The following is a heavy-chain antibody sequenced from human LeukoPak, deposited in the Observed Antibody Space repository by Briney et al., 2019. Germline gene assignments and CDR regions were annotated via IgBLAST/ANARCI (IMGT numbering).Heavy chain of an antibody. J-gene: IGHJ3*02. CDR1: GGTFSSYA. D-gene: IGHD4-17*01. CDR2: IIPIFGTA. Sequence: ASVKVSCKASGGTFSSYAISWVRQAPGQGLEWMGGIIPIFGTANYAQKFQGRVTITTDESTSTAYMELSSLRSEDTAVYYCARDSVGRYGDYDTGYAFDIWGQGTMVTVSS. V-gene: IGHV1-69*05. CDR3: ARDSVGRYGDYDTGYAFDI.